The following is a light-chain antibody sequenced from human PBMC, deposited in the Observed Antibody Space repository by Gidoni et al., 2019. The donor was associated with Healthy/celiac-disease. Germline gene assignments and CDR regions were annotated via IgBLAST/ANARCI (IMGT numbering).Light chain of an antibody. CDR1: SLRSYY. J-gene: IGLJ2*01. CDR3: NSRDSSGNHLVV. V-gene: IGLV3-19*01. Sequence: SSELTQDPAVSVALGQTVRITCQGDSLRSYYAIWYQQKPGQAPVLVIYGKNNRPSGIPDRFSGSSSGNTASLTITGAQAEDEADYYCNSRDSSGNHLVVFGGGTKLTVL. CDR2: GKN.